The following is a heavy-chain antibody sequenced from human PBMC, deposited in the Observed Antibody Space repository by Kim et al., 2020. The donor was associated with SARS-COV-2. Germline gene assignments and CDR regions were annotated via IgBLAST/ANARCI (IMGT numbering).Heavy chain of an antibody. Sequence: SETLSLTCAVYGGSFSGFYWSWIRQPPGRGLEWIGEINHSGRTNYNPSLKSRLTISVDTSKNQFSLKLTSVTAADTAVYYCARRLSDSSGSTGHYYDLWG. J-gene: IGHJ2*01. V-gene: IGHV4-34*01. CDR1: GGSFSGFY. D-gene: IGHD3-22*01. CDR2: INHSGRT. CDR3: ARRLSDSSGSTGHYYDL.